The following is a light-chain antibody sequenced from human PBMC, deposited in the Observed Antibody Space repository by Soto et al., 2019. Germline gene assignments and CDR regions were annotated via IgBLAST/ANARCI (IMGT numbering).Light chain of an antibody. V-gene: IGLV2-14*01. CDR3: ISYKTEDTFL. CDR2: EAT. CDR1: SSDIGASNF. Sequence: QSVLTQPRSVCGSPGQSITVSCTGTSSDIGASNFVSWYQHLPGRAPKVIIFEATNRPSGVSNRFSGSKSGITASLTISGLQADDEAEYFCISYKTEDTFLFGTGTKVTV. J-gene: IGLJ1*01.